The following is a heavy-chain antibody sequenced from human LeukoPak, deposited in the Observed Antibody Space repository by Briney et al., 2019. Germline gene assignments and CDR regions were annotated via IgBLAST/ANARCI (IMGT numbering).Heavy chain of an antibody. CDR2: INPHNADT. Sequence: ASVKVSCKASGYTFTGYYLHWVRQAPGQGLEWMGWINPHNADTNYAQRFQGRVTMTRDTPITTAYMVLSRLRSDDTAVYYCASVKDIVVGGGPYYFDYWGQGTLVTVSS. V-gene: IGHV1-2*02. CDR3: ASVKDIVVGGGPYYFDY. CDR1: GYTFTGYY. J-gene: IGHJ4*02. D-gene: IGHD2-15*01.